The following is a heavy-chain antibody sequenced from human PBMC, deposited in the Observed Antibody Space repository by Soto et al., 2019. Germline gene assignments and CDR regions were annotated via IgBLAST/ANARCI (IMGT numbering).Heavy chain of an antibody. D-gene: IGHD3-22*01. V-gene: IGHV1-3*01. CDR2: INAGNGNT. Sequence: ASVKVSCKASGSTFTSYAMHWVRQAPGQRLEWMGWINAGNGNTKYSQKFQGRVTITRDTSASTAYMELSGLRSEDTAVYYCARGVSSGYYPDYWGQGTLVTVAS. CDR3: ARGVSSGYYPDY. CDR1: GSTFTSYA. J-gene: IGHJ4*02.